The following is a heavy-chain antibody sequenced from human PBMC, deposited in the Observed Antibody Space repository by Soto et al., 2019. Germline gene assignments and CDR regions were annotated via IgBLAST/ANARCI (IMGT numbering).Heavy chain of an antibody. D-gene: IGHD3-16*01. CDR2: VKEDGSEL. CDR1: GFNVMPYW. Sequence: GGSLRLSCAVSGFNVMPYWMSWVRQAPGKGLEWVASVKEDGSELYYLHSVRGRFSISRDSAGNALHLTMNYLSAEDTGVYFCSRDIGFDYVNWGQGSPGTVAS. J-gene: IGHJ4*02. CDR3: SRDIGFDYVN. V-gene: IGHV3-7*01.